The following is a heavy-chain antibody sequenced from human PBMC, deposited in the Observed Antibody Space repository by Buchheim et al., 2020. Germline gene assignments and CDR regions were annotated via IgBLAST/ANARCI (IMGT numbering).Heavy chain of an antibody. CDR1: GFTFSSYG. CDR3: ARFSRYYGSGSYSAYGMDV. CDR2: IWYDGSNK. Sequence: QVQLVESGGGVVQPGRSLRLSCAASGFTFSSYGMHWVRQAPGKGLEWVAVIWYDGSNKYYADSVKGRFTISRANSKNTLYLQMNNLRAEDTAVYYCARFSRYYGSGSYSAYGMDVWGQGTT. D-gene: IGHD3-10*01. V-gene: IGHV3-33*01. J-gene: IGHJ6*02.